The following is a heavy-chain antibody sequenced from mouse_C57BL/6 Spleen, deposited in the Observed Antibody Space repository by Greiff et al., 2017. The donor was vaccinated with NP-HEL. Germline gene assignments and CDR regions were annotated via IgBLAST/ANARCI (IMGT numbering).Heavy chain of an antibody. J-gene: IGHJ4*01. CDR3: ARRGDYDEDSVMDY. D-gene: IGHD2-4*01. CDR2: ISSGGSYT. V-gene: IGHV5-6*01. CDR1: GFTFSSYG. Sequence: VQLKESGGDLVKPGGSLKLSCAASGFTFSSYGMSWVRQTPDKRLEWVATISSGGSYTYYPDSVKGRFTISRDNAKNTLYLQMSSLKSEDTAMYYCARRGDYDEDSVMDYWGQGTSVTVSS.